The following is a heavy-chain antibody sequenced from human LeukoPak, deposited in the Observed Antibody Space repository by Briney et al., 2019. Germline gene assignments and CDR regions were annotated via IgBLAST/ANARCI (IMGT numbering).Heavy chain of an antibody. J-gene: IGHJ4*02. Sequence: SETLSLTCTVSGGSISSYYWSWIRQPPGKGLEWIGYIHYSGTTNYNPSLKSRVTISVDTSKNQFSLKLSSVAAADTAVYYCARARSRIAVAEYFDYWGQGTLVTVSS. CDR2: IHYSGTT. CDR1: GGSISSYY. D-gene: IGHD6-19*01. V-gene: IGHV4-59*01. CDR3: ARARSRIAVAEYFDY.